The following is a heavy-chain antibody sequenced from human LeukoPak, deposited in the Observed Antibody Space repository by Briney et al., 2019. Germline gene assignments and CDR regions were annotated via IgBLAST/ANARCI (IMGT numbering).Heavy chain of an antibody. CDR1: GGPFSGYF. D-gene: IGHD2/OR15-2a*01. CDR2: ITHSGST. V-gene: IGHV4-34*01. Sequence: NPSEPLSLTCAVYGGPFSGYFWIWLRQPPGKGLEWIGEITHSGSTNYNPSLKSRVTISADTSKNQFSLKVDSVTAADTAVYYCARGLSIELYYYYYYMDVWGKGTTVTVSS. J-gene: IGHJ6*03. CDR3: ARGLSIELYYYYYYMDV.